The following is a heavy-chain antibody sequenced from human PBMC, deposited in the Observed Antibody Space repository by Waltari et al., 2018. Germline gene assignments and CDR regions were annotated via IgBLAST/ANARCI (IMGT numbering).Heavy chain of an antibody. CDR3: ARAPGWLLANYYYGMDV. Sequence: EVQLVESGGGLVQPGGSLRLSCAASGFTFSSYSMNWVRQAPGKGLEWVSYISSSSSTKDAADSGKGRFTISRANAKNSLYLQMNSLRAEDTAVYYCARAPGWLLANYYYGMDVWGQGTTVTVSS. D-gene: IGHD5-12*01. J-gene: IGHJ6*02. CDR1: GFTFSSYS. CDR2: ISSSSSTK. V-gene: IGHV3-48*01.